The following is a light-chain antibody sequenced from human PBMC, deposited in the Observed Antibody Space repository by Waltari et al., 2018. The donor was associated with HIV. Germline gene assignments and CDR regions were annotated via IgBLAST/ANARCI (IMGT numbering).Light chain of an antibody. V-gene: IGLV1-40*01. CDR3: QSYDISLSAYV. Sequence: QSVLTQTPSVSGAPGQRVTISCTGSTSNFGAGYDVHWYQQLPGAAPKLLSYPNTHRPSRVPDRFSGSKSGTSASVAIIGLQAEDEADYFCQSYDISLSAYVFGSGTTVTV. CDR1: TSNFGAGYD. CDR2: PNT. J-gene: IGLJ1*01.